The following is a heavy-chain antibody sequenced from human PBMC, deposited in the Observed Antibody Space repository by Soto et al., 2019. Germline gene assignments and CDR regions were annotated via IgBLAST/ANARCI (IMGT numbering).Heavy chain of an antibody. Sequence: QVQLVESGGGVVQPGRSLRLSCAASGFSFRSYTLHWVRQAPGKGLEWVADISYIESKKNYADSVKGRCTISRDNSRNTLYLQINNLRADDTAFYYCTREGKLEPIPFDYWGPGTLVTVSS. CDR2: ISYIESKK. CDR1: GFSFRSYT. V-gene: IGHV3-30-3*01. CDR3: TREGKLEPIPFDY. D-gene: IGHD1-1*01. J-gene: IGHJ4*02.